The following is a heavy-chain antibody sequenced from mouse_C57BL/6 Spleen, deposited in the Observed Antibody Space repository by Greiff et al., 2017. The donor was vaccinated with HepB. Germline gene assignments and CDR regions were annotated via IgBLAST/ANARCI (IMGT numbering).Heavy chain of an antibody. D-gene: IGHD1-1*01. V-gene: IGHV5-6*01. CDR2: ISSGGSYT. J-gene: IGHJ2*01. CDR3: ARLFITTVVAPFDY. Sequence: EVNLVESGGDLVKPGGSLKLSCAASGFTFSSYGMSWVRQTPDKRLEWVATISSGGSYTYYPDSVKGRFTISRDNAKNTLYLQMSSLKSEDTAMYYCARLFITTVVAPFDYWGQGTTLTVSS. CDR1: GFTFSSYG.